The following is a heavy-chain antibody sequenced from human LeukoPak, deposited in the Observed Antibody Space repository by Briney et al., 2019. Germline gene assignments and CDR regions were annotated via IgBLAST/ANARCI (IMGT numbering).Heavy chain of an antibody. CDR3: ARGITMVRGHYYGMDV. V-gene: IGHV3-7*03. D-gene: IGHD3-10*01. CDR1: GFSFRSYW. CDR2: IKQDGSEK. J-gene: IGHJ6*04. Sequence: PGGSLRLSCAASGFSFRSYWMSWVRQAPGKGLEWVANIKQDGSEKYYVDSVKGRFTISRDNDKNSLYLQMNSLRAEDTAVYYCARGITMVRGHYYGMDVWGKGTTVTVSS.